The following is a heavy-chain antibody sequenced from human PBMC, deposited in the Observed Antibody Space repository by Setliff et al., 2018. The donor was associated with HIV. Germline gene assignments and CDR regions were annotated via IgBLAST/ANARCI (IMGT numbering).Heavy chain of an antibody. V-gene: IGHV4-38-2*02. CDR3: ARDPRYYYYYMDV. J-gene: IGHJ6*03. CDR1: GYSISSGYY. Sequence: PSETLSLTCAVSGYSISSGYYWGWIRQSPGKGLEWIGSIYHSGSIYYNPSLKSRVTMSVDTSKNQFSLKLNSVTAADTAVYYCARDPRYYYYYMDVWGKGTTVTVSS. CDR2: IYHSGSI.